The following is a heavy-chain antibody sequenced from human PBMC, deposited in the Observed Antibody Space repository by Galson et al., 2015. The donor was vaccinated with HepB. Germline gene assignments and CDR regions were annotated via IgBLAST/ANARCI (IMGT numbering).Heavy chain of an antibody. CDR1: GYTFINYA. V-gene: IGHV1-18*01. D-gene: IGHD5-24*01. Sequence: SVKVSCKASGYTFINYAINWVRQAPGHGLERMGWISVYDGKTNYAQKLQGRVTMTTDTPTGTAYMELTSLISDDTAVYYCARDGFDGWFDYWGQGTLVTVSS. CDR2: ISVYDGKT. J-gene: IGHJ4*02. CDR3: ARDGFDGWFDY.